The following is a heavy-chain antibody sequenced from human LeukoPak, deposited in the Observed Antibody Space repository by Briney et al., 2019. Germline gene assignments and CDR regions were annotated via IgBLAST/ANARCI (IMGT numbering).Heavy chain of an antibody. CDR1: GYTFTSYA. V-gene: IGHV1-3*01. Sequence: GASVKVSCKASGYTFTSYATHWVRQAPGQRLEWMGWINAGNGNTKYSQKFQGRVTITRDTSASTAYMELSSLRSEDTAVYYCARDWGSSNWSQGFDPWGQGTLVTVSS. J-gene: IGHJ5*02. CDR3: ARDWGSSNWSQGFDP. D-gene: IGHD6-13*01. CDR2: INAGNGNT.